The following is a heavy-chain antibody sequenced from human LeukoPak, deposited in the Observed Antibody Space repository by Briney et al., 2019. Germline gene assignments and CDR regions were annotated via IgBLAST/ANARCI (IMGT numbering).Heavy chain of an antibody. V-gene: IGHV3-7*01. CDR2: MNQDGSEK. Sequence: GGSLRLSCAASGFTFSNYWMTWVRQAPGKGLEWVANMNQDGSEKYYVDSMKGRFTISRDNAKNSLYLQMNSLRAEDTAVYYCARDWDWGSFDYWGQGTLVTVSS. D-gene: IGHD3/OR15-3a*01. J-gene: IGHJ4*02. CDR1: GFTFSNYW. CDR3: ARDWDWGSFDY.